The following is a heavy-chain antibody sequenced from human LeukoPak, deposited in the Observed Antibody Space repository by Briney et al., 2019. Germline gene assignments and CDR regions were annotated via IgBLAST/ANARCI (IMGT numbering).Heavy chain of an antibody. CDR3: AKETSGHNWFDP. D-gene: IGHD6-25*01. J-gene: IGHJ5*02. CDR2: ISGSGGST. V-gene: IGHV3-23*01. Sequence: GGSLRLSRAASGFTFSSYAMSWVRQAPGKGLEWVSAISGSGGSTYYADSVKGRFTISRDNSKNTLYLQMNRLRAEDTAVYYCAKETSGHNWFDPWGQGTLVTVSS. CDR1: GFTFSSYA.